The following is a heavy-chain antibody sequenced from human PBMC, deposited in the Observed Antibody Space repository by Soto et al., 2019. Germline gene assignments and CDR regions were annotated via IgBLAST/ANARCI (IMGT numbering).Heavy chain of an antibody. CDR1: GFTFSSYG. Sequence: QVQLVESGGGVVQPGRSLRLSCAASGFTFSSYGMHWVRQAPGKGLEWVAVISYDGSNTYYADSVKGRFTISRDNSKNTLYLQMNSLRAEDTAVYYCAKDYIRWIPLWLPEYRGQGTLVTVSS. CDR3: AKDYIRWIPLWLPEY. J-gene: IGHJ4*02. D-gene: IGHD5-18*01. V-gene: IGHV3-30*18. CDR2: ISYDGSNT.